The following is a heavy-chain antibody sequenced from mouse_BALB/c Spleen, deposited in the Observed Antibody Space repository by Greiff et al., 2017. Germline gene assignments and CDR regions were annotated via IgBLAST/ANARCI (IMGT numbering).Heavy chain of an antibody. J-gene: IGHJ1*01. CDR1: GYSITSDYA. D-gene: IGHD2-13*01. CDR2: ISYSGST. Sequence: EVQLQESGPGLVKPSQSLSLTCTVTGYSITSDYAWNWIRQFPGNKLEWMGYISYSGSTSYNPSLKSRISITRDTSKNQFFLQLNSVTTEDTATYYCARRKDGDHWYFDVWGAGTTVTVSS. CDR3: ARRKDGDHWYFDV. V-gene: IGHV3-2*02.